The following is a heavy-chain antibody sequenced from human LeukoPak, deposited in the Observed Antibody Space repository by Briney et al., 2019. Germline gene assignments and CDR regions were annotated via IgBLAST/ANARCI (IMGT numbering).Heavy chain of an antibody. CDR3: AREYGSGSYTGIDY. J-gene: IGHJ4*02. CDR1: GYTFTDYY. V-gene: IGHV1-2*02. CDR2: INPDNGGT. Sequence: ASVKVSCKASGYTFTDYYMHWIRQAPGQGLEWMGWINPDNGGTNYPLKFEGRVTMTRDTSISTAYMELSRLRSDDAAVYYCAREYGSGSYTGIDYWGQGTLVTVSS. D-gene: IGHD3-10*01.